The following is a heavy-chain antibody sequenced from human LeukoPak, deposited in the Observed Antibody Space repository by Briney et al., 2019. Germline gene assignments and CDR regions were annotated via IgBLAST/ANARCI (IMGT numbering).Heavy chain of an antibody. CDR2: INYSGST. V-gene: IGHV4-34*01. CDR1: GGSFSGYY. Sequence: SETLSLTCAVYGGSFSGYYWGWIRPPPGKGREWIGEINYSGSTNYNPSLKSRVTISVDTSKGQFSVKPSSVTAADTAVYYCARDQALADYCSGGSCYSWFDPWGQGTLVTVSS. D-gene: IGHD2-15*01. J-gene: IGHJ5*02. CDR3: ARDQALADYCSGGSCYSWFDP.